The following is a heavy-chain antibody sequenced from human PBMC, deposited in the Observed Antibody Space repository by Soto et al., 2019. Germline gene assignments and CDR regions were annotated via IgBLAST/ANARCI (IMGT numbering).Heavy chain of an antibody. D-gene: IGHD4-4*01. V-gene: IGHV1-3*01. Sequence: GPSVKVSCKASGYTFTSYAMHWVRQAPGQRLEWMGWINAGNGNTKYSQKFQGRVTITRDTSASTAYMELSSLRSEDTAVYYCARAVTGCRDSFDIWGQGTMVTVSS. CDR2: INAGNGNT. J-gene: IGHJ3*02. CDR3: ARAVTGCRDSFDI. CDR1: GYTFTSYA.